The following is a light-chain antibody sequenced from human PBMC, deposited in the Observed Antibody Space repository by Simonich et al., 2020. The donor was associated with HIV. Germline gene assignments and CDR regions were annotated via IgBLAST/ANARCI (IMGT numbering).Light chain of an antibody. CDR2: EGS. CDR3: CSYAGGSTFWV. CDR1: SSVVGSYNL. Sequence: QSALTQPASVSGSPGQSITISCTGTSSVVGSYNLVSWYQQHPGKAPKPMIYEGSKRPSGVSNRFSGSKSGNTASLTISGLQAEDEADYYCCSYAGGSTFWVFGGGTKLTVL. V-gene: IGLV2-23*01. J-gene: IGLJ3*02.